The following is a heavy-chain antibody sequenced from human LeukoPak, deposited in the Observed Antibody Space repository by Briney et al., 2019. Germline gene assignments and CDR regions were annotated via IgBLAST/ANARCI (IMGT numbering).Heavy chain of an antibody. D-gene: IGHD6-13*01. J-gene: IGHJ6*03. CDR1: GGSISSSSYY. Sequence: SEPPTLTCTVSGGSISSSSYYWGWIRQPPGKGLEWIGSIYYSGSTYYNPSLKSRVTISVDTSKNQFSLKLSSVTAADTAVYYCASDSSSWYRHYDYMDVWGEGTT. CDR3: ASDSSSWYRHYDYMDV. CDR2: IYYSGST. V-gene: IGHV4-39*07.